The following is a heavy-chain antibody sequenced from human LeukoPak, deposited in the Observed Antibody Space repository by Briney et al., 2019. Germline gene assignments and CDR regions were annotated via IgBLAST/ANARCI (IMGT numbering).Heavy chain of an antibody. J-gene: IGHJ6*03. CDR3: ARGYYGSGSHCCHMDV. CDR2: INHSGST. Sequence: SETLSLTCAVYVGSFSGYYWSWIRQPPGKGLEWIGEINHSGSTNYNSTLKSRVTISVDTSKNQFSLKLSSVTAADTAVYYCARGYYGSGSHCCHMDVWGKGTTITVS. D-gene: IGHD3-10*01. CDR1: VGSFSGYY. V-gene: IGHV4-34*01.